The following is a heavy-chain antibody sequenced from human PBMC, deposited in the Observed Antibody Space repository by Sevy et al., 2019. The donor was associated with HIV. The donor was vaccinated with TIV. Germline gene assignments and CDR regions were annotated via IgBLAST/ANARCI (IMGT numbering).Heavy chain of an antibody. Sequence: SETLSLTCTVSGGSMSSYYWSWIRQPPGKGLEWIGYISYSGSTNYNPSLKSRVTISVDTSKNQFSLKLSSVTAADTAVDYCAREVVIGGYGMDVWGQGTTVTVSS. D-gene: IGHD3-22*01. V-gene: IGHV4-59*01. J-gene: IGHJ6*02. CDR2: ISYSGST. CDR1: GGSMSSYY. CDR3: AREVVIGGYGMDV.